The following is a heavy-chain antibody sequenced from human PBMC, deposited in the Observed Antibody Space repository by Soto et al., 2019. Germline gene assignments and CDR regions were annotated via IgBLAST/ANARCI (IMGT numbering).Heavy chain of an antibody. D-gene: IGHD3-3*01. Sequence: SVKVSCKASGYTFSTFDISWVRQAPGQGLEWMGGIIPIFGTANYAQKFQGRVTITADESTSTAYMELSSLRSEDTAVYYCARYPQYYDFWSGYYPSKSQNDAFDIWGQGTMVTVSS. V-gene: IGHV1-69*13. CDR3: ARYPQYYDFWSGYYPSKSQNDAFDI. CDR1: GYTFSTFD. J-gene: IGHJ3*02. CDR2: IIPIFGTA.